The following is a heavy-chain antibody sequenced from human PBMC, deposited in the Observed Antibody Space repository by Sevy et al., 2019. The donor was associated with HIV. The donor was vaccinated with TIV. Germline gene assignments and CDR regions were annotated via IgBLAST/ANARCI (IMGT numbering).Heavy chain of an antibody. Sequence: GGSLRLSCAASGFTFSNYWMTWVRQAPGKGLEGVANIKQDGSEISYVDSVKGRFTISRDNAKNSMCLQMNNLRAEDTAVYYCARAGLPAAFDYWGLGTLVTVSS. CDR3: ARAGLPAAFDY. V-gene: IGHV3-7*01. J-gene: IGHJ4*02. CDR2: IKQDGSEI. CDR1: GFTFSNYW. D-gene: IGHD6-13*01.